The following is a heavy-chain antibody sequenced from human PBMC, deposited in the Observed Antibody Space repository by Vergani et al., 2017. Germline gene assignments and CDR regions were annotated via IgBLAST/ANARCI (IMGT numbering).Heavy chain of an antibody. V-gene: IGHV3-30*18. J-gene: IGHJ3*02. D-gene: IGHD2-21*01. Sequence: QVQLVESGGGVVQPGRSLRLSCAASGFTFSSYGMHWVRQAPGKGLEWVAVISYDGSNKYYADSVKGRFTSSRDNSKNTLYLQMNSLRAEDTAVYYCAKENGLWGVPLAPDAFDIWGQGTMVTVSS. CDR3: AKENGLWGVPLAPDAFDI. CDR1: GFTFSSYG. CDR2: ISYDGSNK.